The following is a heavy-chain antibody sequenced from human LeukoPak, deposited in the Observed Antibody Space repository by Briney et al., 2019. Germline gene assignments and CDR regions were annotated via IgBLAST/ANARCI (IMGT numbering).Heavy chain of an antibody. D-gene: IGHD6-13*01. CDR1: GLTFSDYY. CDR3: ARGFGSNFDI. CDR2: IGSRSRTT. J-gene: IGHJ3*02. V-gene: IGHV3-11*04. Sequence: GGSLRLSCAASGLTFSDYYMSWVRQAPGKGLEWVSYIGSRSRTTYYADSVKGRFTISRDNAKNSLYLQMNSLRDEDTAVYYCARGFGSNFDIWGQGTMVTVSS.